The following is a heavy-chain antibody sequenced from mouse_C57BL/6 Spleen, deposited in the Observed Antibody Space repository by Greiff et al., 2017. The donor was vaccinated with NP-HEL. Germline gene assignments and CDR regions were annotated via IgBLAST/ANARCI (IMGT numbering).Heavy chain of an antibody. J-gene: IGHJ2*01. CDR2: IYPGDGDT. D-gene: IGHD1-1*01. CDR3: ERGFIATERYFDY. V-gene: IGHV1-82*01. CDR1: GYAFSSSW. Sequence: QVQLQQSGPELVKPGASVKISCKASGYAFSSSWMNWVKQRPGKGLEWIGRIYPGDGDTNYNGKFKGKATLTADKSSSTAYMQLSSLTSEDSAVYFCERGFIATERYFDYWGQGTTLTVSS.